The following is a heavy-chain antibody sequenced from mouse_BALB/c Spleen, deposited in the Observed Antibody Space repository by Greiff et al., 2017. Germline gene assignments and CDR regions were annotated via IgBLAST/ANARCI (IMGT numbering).Heavy chain of an antibody. J-gene: IGHJ4*01. CDR1: GYSITSDYA. Sequence: EVQLVESGPGLVKPSQSLSLTCTVTGYSITSDYAWNWLRQFPGNKLEWMGYISYSGSTSYNPSLKSRISITRDTSKNQFFLQLNSVTTEDTATYYCARGAYYGNHYYAMDYWGQGTSVTVSS. D-gene: IGHD2-10*01. CDR3: ARGAYYGNHYYAMDY. CDR2: ISYSGST. V-gene: IGHV3-2*02.